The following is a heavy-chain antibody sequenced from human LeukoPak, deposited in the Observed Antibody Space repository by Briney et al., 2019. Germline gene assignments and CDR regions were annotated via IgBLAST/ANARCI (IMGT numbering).Heavy chain of an antibody. V-gene: IGHV1-8*01. CDR1: GYTFTSYD. Sequence: ASVKVSCKASGYTFTSYDINWVRQAPGQGPEWMGWMNPNSGNTGSAQNFQGRLTVTRNTSISTAYMELSSLRSEDTAVYYCAARGASSSSLRPLDYWGQGTLVTVSS. CDR3: AARGASSSSLRPLDY. J-gene: IGHJ4*02. D-gene: IGHD6-6*01. CDR2: MNPNSGNT.